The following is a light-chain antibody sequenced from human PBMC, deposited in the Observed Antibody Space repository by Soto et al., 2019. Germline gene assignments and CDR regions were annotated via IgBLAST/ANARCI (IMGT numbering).Light chain of an antibody. J-gene: IGLJ3*02. CDR1: GSNIGSHD. CDR3: GAWDDSLSGRV. V-gene: IGLV1-47*02. Sequence: QSVLTQPPSASGTPGQRVTISCSGSGSNIGSHDVYWYHHLPGTAPNVLIYRNDQRPSGVPDRWSASRSGTSASLAISGLRSEDEADCYCGAWDDSLSGRVFGGGTKLTVL. CDR2: RND.